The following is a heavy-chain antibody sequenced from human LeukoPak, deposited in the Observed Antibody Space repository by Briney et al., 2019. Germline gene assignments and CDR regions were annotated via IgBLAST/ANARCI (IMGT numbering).Heavy chain of an antibody. CDR2: IYSGGST. D-gene: IGHD3-22*01. CDR1: GFTVSSNY. CDR3: ARRALDSSGYVAFDI. J-gene: IGHJ3*02. V-gene: IGHV3-53*01. Sequence: PGGSLRLSCAASGFTVSSNYMSWVRQAPGKGLEWVSVIYSGGSTYYADSVKGRFTISRDNSKNTLYLQMNSLRAEDTAVYYCARRALDSSGYVAFDIWGQGTMVTVSS.